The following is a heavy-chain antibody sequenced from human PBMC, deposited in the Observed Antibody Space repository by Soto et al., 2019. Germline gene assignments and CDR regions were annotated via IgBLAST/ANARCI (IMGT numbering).Heavy chain of an antibody. CDR1: GFTFSSYA. Sequence: GGSLRLSCAASGFTFSSYAMSWVRQAPGKGLEWVSAISGSGGSTYYAESVKGRFTISRDNSKNTLYLQMNSLRAEDTTVYYCAKVRGSSGGSVSVWDVWGQGTTFTVSS. CDR2: ISGSGGST. V-gene: IGHV3-23*01. CDR3: AKVRGSSGGSVSVWDV. J-gene: IGHJ6*02. D-gene: IGHD5-12*01.